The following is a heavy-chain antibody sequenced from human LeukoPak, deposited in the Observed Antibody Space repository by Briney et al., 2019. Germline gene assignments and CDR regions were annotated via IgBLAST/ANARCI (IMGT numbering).Heavy chain of an antibody. CDR3: TRDPILGAPDYFDY. CDR2: TSPDEGLK. V-gene: IGHV3-30*04. J-gene: IGHJ4*02. Sequence: GGSLRLSCAASEFTFSNYKMNWVRQAPGKGLEWVAVTSPDEGLKFYGDSVKGRFTISRDNSKNTMYLQMNNLREEDTAVYYCTRDPILGAPDYFDYWGQGTLVTVSS. D-gene: IGHD1-26*01. CDR1: EFTFSNYK.